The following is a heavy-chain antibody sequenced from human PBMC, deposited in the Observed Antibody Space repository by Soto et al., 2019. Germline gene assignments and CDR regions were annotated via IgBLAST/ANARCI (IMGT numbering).Heavy chain of an antibody. CDR2: INSDSGGA. CDR3: ARGGSYYAN. CDR1: GNTHTIYF. D-gene: IGHD1-26*01. J-gene: IGHJ4*02. V-gene: IGHV1-2*02. Sequence: QVQLVQSGAEVKQPGASVRVSCKASGNTHTIYFIHWLRQAPGQGLEWMGWINSDSGGANYAPRFQGRVTMTRHTSSTTAFMELSGLRSDDTAVYYCARGGSYYANWGQGTLVTVSS.